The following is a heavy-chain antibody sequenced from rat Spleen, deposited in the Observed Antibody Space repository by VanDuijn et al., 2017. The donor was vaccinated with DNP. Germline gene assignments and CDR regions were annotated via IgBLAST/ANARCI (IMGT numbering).Heavy chain of an antibody. CDR1: GFTFSNYD. CDR3: ARRDILRALY. Sequence: EVQLVESGGGLVQPGRSLKLSCAASGFTFSNYDMAWVRQAPTKGLEWVASISPSGGSTYYRDSVKGRFTVSRDNAKSSLYLQMDSLRSEDTATYYCARRDILRALYWGQGVMVTVSS. J-gene: IGHJ2*01. CDR2: ISPSGGST. D-gene: IGHD1-9*01. V-gene: IGHV5-25*01.